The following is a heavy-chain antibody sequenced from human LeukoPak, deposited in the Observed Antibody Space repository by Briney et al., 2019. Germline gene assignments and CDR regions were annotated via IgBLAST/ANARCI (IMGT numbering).Heavy chain of an antibody. Sequence: GGSLRLSCAASGFTFSSYWMHWVRQAPGKGLVWVSRINSDGSTISDADSVKGRFTISRDNAKNTLYLEMNSLRAEDTAVYYCARDPRPAIAAQIYYYYYMDVWGKGTTVTVSS. CDR3: ARDPRPAIAAQIYYYYYMDV. J-gene: IGHJ6*03. D-gene: IGHD6-13*01. CDR2: INSDGSTI. CDR1: GFTFSSYW. V-gene: IGHV3-74*01.